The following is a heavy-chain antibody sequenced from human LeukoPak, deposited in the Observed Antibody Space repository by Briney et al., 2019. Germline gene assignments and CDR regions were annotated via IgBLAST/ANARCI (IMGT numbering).Heavy chain of an antibody. J-gene: IGHJ4*02. Sequence: GGSLRLSCAASGFTFSSSWMSWVRQAPGKGLEWVANIKQDGSEKYYVDSVKGRFTISRDNAKNSLYLQMNSLRAEDTAVYYCAREGLDRGYFDYWSQGTLVTVSS. CDR3: AREGLDRGYFDY. CDR2: IKQDGSEK. V-gene: IGHV3-7*01. CDR1: GFTFSSSW. D-gene: IGHD1-14*01.